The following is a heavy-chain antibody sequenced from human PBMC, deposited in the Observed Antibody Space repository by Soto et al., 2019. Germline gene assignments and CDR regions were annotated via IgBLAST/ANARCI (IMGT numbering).Heavy chain of an antibody. CDR3: ASSYGSVYRAFDD. Sequence: QVPLVQSGAEVKRPGSSVKVSCKASGDTFTFYSINWLRQAPGLGLEWMGRINPILSMSTYAQRFQGRGTMTGDKATSTAYMELSILRSEDTATYCCASSYGSVYRAFDDWGQGALVTVSS. J-gene: IGHJ4*02. V-gene: IGHV1-69*02. CDR1: GDTFTFYS. D-gene: IGHD3-10*01. CDR2: INPILSMS.